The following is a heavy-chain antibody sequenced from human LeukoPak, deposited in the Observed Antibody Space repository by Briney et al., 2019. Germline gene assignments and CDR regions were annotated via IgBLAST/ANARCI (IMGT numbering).Heavy chain of an antibody. CDR2: IFYSGST. Sequence: PSETLSLTCTVSGDSISSNHYYWGWIRQSPGKGLEYIGSIFYSGSTYYNPSLKSRVTISADTSKNQFSLNLTSVTAADTAVYYCARSPIFGVIILYFDYWGQGALVTVSA. D-gene: IGHD3-3*01. J-gene: IGHJ4*02. V-gene: IGHV4-39*07. CDR1: GDSISSNHYY. CDR3: ARSPIFGVIILYFDY.